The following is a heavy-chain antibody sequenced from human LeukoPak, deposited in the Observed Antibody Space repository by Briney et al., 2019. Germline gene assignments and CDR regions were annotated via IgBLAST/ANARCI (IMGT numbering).Heavy chain of an antibody. CDR3: ARPRDSGWSKTWDY. V-gene: IGHV3-30-3*01. CDR2: ISYDGSNK. CDR1: GFTFSSYA. Sequence: GRSLRLSCAASGFTFSSYAMHWVRQAPGKGLEWVAVISYDGSNKYYADSVKGRFTISRDNSKNTLYLQMNSLTAEDTAVYYCARPRDSGWSKTWDYWGQGTLVTVSS. J-gene: IGHJ4*02. D-gene: IGHD6-13*01.